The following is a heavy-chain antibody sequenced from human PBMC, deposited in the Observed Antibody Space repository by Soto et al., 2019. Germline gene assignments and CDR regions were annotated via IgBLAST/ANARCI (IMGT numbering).Heavy chain of an antibody. J-gene: IGHJ5*02. CDR1: GFAFSSYA. CDR3: AXXXXXXEWPPFDP. V-gene: IGHV3-30*04. Sequence: QVKLVESGGGVVQSGRSRRLSCEASGFAFSSYAMHWVRQSPGKGLEWVAVIKSDGTTQDYIDAVKGRFFVSRDNGKKTXYLQXXXXXXXXXGIYXCAXXXXXXEWPPFDPWGHGTLVTVSS. CDR2: IKSDGTTQ. D-gene: IGHD3-3*01.